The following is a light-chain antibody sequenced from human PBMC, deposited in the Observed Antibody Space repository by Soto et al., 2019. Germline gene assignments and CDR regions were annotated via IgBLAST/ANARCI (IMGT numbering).Light chain of an antibody. Sequence: SDELTQPPSVSVSPGQTATITCSGDKLEKKFVCWYQQRPGQSPVLVIYQDDKRPPGIPERFSGSNSGNTATLTIGGTQAVDEAAYYCQAWDTTTYVFGPGTKLTVL. CDR3: QAWDTTTYV. CDR2: QDD. CDR1: KLEKKF. V-gene: IGLV3-1*01. J-gene: IGLJ1*01.